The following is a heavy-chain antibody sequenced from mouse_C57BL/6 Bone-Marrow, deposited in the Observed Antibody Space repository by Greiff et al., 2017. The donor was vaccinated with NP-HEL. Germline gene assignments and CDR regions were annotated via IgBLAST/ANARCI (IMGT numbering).Heavy chain of an antibody. CDR2: IYPGDGDT. J-gene: IGHJ2*01. CDR1: GYAFSSYW. V-gene: IGHV1-80*01. CDR3: ARKGDYSNYEHYFDY. Sequence: QVQLQQSGAELVKPGASVKISCKASGYAFSSYWMNWVKQRPGKGLEWIGQIYPGDGDTNYNGKFKGKATLTADKSSSTAYMQLSSLTSEDSAVYFCARKGDYSNYEHYFDYWGQGTTLTVSS. D-gene: IGHD2-5*01.